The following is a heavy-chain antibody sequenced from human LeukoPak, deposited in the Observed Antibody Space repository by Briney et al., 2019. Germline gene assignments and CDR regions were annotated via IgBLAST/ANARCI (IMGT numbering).Heavy chain of an antibody. Sequence: ASQTLSLTCTVSGGSISSGDYYWSWIRQPPGKGLEWIGYIYYSGSTYYNPSLKSRVTISVDTSKNQFSLKLSSVTAADTAVYYCARVRYYDSSGVDYWGQGTPVTVSS. V-gene: IGHV4-30-4*08. J-gene: IGHJ4*02. CDR3: ARVRYYDSSGVDY. D-gene: IGHD3-22*01. CDR1: GGSISSGDYY. CDR2: IYYSGST.